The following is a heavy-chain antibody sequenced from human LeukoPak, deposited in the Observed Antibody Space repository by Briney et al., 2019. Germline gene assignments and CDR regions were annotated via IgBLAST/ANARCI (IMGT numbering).Heavy chain of an antibody. CDR2: IKCKTYGGTT. CDR3: TTKLITMVRGVITRFDY. J-gene: IGHJ4*02. V-gene: IGHV3-15*01. Sequence: PVGSLPLSFAACVFTFRNAWLSWVGQAPCRGVDWVGRIKCKTYGGTTHYAARERGSFTISRDDSKNTLYLQIKSLKTEDTAVYYCTTKLITMVRGVITRFDYWGQGTLVTVSS. CDR1: VFTFRNAW. D-gene: IGHD3-10*01.